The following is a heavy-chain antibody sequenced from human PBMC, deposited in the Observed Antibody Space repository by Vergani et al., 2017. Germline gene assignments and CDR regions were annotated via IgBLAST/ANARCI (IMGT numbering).Heavy chain of an antibody. D-gene: IGHD4-17*01. CDR2: IYYSGST. V-gene: IGHV4-39*07. CDR1: GGSISSSSYY. Sequence: QLQLQESGPGLVKPSATLSLTCTVSGGSISSSSYYWGWIRQPPGKGLEWIGRIYYSGSTYYNTSLKSRVTISVDTSKNQLSLKLSSVTAADTAVYYCARGGYGDYEPYFDYWGQGTLVTVSS. CDR3: ARGGYGDYEPYFDY. J-gene: IGHJ4*02.